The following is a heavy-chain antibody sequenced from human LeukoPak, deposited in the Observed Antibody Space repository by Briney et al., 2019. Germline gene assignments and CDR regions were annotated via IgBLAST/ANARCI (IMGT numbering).Heavy chain of an antibody. Sequence: PGGSLRLSCAASGFTFSSYAMHWVRQAPGKGLEWVAVIPYDGSNKYYADSVKGRFTISRDNSKNTLYLQMNSLRAEDTAVHYCARDAGKDYYNYYGMDVWGQGTTVTVSS. V-gene: IGHV3-30-3*01. CDR1: GFTFSSYA. CDR3: ARDAGKDYYNYYGMDV. D-gene: IGHD3-10*01. CDR2: IPYDGSNK. J-gene: IGHJ6*02.